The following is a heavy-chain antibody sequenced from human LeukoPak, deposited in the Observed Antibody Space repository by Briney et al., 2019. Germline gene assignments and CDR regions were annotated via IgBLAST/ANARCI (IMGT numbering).Heavy chain of an antibody. V-gene: IGHV4-30-4*01. CDR3: ARGVRLFDNWFDP. Sequence: PSETLSLTCTVSGGSISSGDYYWSWIRQPPGKGLEWIGYIYYSGSTYYNPSLKIRVTISVDTSKNQFSLKLSSVTAADTAVYYCARGVRLFDNWFDPWGQGTLVTVSS. CDR2: IYYSGST. J-gene: IGHJ5*02. CDR1: GGSISSGDYY. D-gene: IGHD4-17*01.